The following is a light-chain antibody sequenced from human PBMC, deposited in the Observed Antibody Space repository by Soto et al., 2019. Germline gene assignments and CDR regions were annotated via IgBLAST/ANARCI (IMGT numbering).Light chain of an antibody. J-gene: IGLJ1*01. CDR1: TSDVGAYNC. Sequence: QSALTQPASVSGSPGQSITISCTGATSDVGAYNCVSWYQHHPGKAPKLMIYEVTNRPSEVSNRFSGSKSGNTASLTFSGLQAEDEADYYRSSNTSSITFVFGSGTRSPS. V-gene: IGLV2-14*01. CDR2: EVT. CDR3: SSNTSSITFV.